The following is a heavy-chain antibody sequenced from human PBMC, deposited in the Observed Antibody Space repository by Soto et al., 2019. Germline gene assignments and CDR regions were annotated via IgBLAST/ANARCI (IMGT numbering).Heavy chain of an antibody. D-gene: IGHD5-12*01. Sequence: QVQLQESGPVLVKPSETLSVTCTVSGGSVSSRSHFWSWIRQPPGGGLQWIGYIFYSGSTNYNPSLKSRATLSVDTSRNQFSLRLTSVTAADTAFYYCARYDAESGSNKIDPWGQGTLVTVSS. CDR2: IFYSGST. V-gene: IGHV4-61*01. CDR3: ARYDAESGSNKIDP. CDR1: GGSVSSRSHF. J-gene: IGHJ5*02.